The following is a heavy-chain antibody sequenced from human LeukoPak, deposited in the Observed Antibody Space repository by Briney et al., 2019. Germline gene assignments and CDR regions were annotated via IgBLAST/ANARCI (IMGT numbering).Heavy chain of an antibody. V-gene: IGHV4-31*03. Sequence: PSETLSLTCSVSGGSIKGGGFFWNWVRQHPGKGLEWIGYIYYSGSTSYNPSLKGRVSISLDSSQNQFSLTLRSVTAADTAVYYCARDFTKTASPDAFDFWGQGTLVIVSS. CDR3: ARDFTKTASPDAFDF. CDR2: IYYSGST. CDR1: GGSIKGGGFF. D-gene: IGHD1-1*01. J-gene: IGHJ3*01.